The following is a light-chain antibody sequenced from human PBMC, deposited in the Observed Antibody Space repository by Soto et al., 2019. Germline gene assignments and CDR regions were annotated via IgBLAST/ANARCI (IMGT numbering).Light chain of an antibody. CDR2: GAS. CDR3: HQYGSLSWT. J-gene: IGKJ1*01. CDR1: QSVSSSY. Sequence: IACTQSRGTLSLSPGERATLSCRASQSVSSSYLAWYQQKPGQAPRLLIYGASSRATGIPDRFSGSGSGTDFTLTISRLEPEDFAVYYCHQYGSLSWTFGQGAKVDFK. V-gene: IGKV3-20*01.